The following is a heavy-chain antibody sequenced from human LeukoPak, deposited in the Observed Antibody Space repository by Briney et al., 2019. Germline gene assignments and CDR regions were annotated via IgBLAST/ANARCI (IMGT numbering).Heavy chain of an antibody. CDR2: IYHSGST. Sequence: SETLSLTCAVSGYSISSGYYWGWIRQPPGKGLEWIGSIYHSGSTYYNPSLKSRVTISVDTSKNQFSLKLSSVTAADTAVYYCARGPYCSSTSCYDDYYYMDVWGKGTTVTVSS. D-gene: IGHD2-2*01. V-gene: IGHV4-38-2*01. CDR1: GYSISSGYY. CDR3: ARGPYCSSTSCYDDYYYMDV. J-gene: IGHJ6*03.